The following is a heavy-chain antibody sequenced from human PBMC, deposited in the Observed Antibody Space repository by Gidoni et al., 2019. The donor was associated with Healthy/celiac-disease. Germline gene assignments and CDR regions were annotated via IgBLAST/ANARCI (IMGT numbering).Heavy chain of an antibody. CDR2: IYYSGST. Sequence: QVQLQESGPGLVKPSETLSLTCTVSGGSISSYYWSWIRQPPGKGLEWIGYIYYSGSTNYNPSLKSRVTISVDTSKNQFSLKLSSVTAADTAVYYCARGIAAADPDYWGQGTLVTVSS. CDR3: ARGIAAADPDY. J-gene: IGHJ4*02. CDR1: GGSISSYY. D-gene: IGHD6-13*01. V-gene: IGHV4-59*01.